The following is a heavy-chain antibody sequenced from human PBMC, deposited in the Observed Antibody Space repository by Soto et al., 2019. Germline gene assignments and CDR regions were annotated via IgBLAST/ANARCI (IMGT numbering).Heavy chain of an antibody. D-gene: IGHD5-12*01. J-gene: IGHJ6*02. CDR1: GGSISSSSYY. Sequence: QLQLQESGPGLVEPSETLSLTCTVSGGSISSSSYYWGWIRQPPGKGLEWIGSIYYSGSTYYNPSLKSRVTISVDTSKNQFSLKLSSVTAADTAVYYCARTGSGYDAAYYYYGMDVCGQGTTVTVSS. CDR2: IYYSGST. V-gene: IGHV4-39*01. CDR3: ARTGSGYDAAYYYYGMDV.